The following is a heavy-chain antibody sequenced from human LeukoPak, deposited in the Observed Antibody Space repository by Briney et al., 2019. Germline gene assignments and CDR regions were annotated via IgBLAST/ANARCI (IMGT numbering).Heavy chain of an antibody. Sequence: SVKVSCKASGGTFSSYAINWVRQAPGQGLEWMGGIIPIFGTANYAQKFQGRVTITADESTSTAYMELSSLRSEDTAVYYCASPVEGDIVVVPAASGAFGIWGQGTMVTVSS. V-gene: IGHV1-69*13. CDR1: GGTFSSYA. D-gene: IGHD2-2*01. CDR2: IIPIFGTA. J-gene: IGHJ3*02. CDR3: ASPVEGDIVVVPAASGAFGI.